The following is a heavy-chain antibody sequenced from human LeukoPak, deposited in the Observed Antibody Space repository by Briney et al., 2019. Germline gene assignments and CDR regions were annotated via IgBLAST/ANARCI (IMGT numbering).Heavy chain of an antibody. Sequence: SGPTMVIPTHPLTLTATFPGVSFSTSGVGVGWIRQPPGKALEWLALIYWDGDKRYSPSLKSRLTITKDTSKNQVVLTMTNMDAVHTATYSFSHTYSTSTAEYVHRWGQGTLVIVSS. D-gene: IGHD6-13*01. J-gene: IGHJ1*01. CDR1: GVSFSTSGVG. CDR2: IYWDGDK. CDR3: SHTYSTSTAEYVHR. V-gene: IGHV2-5*02.